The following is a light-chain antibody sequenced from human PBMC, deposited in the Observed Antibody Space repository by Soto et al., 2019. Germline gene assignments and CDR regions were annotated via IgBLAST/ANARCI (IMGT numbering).Light chain of an antibody. CDR1: QSISTY. V-gene: IGKV1-39*01. CDR3: QQSYMDPIT. Sequence: DIQMTQSPSSVSASVGNRVTITCRASQSISTYLNWYQKKPGKAPNLLIYDASRLQSGVPSRFSGSGGGTDFTLSISSVQPEDFATYFCQQSYMDPITFGQGTQLEI. CDR2: DAS. J-gene: IGKJ5*01.